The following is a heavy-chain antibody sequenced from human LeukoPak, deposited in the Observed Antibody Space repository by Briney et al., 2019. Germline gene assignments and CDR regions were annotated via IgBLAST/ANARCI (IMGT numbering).Heavy chain of an antibody. Sequence: GGSLRLSCAASGFTFSTYAMSWVRQAPGKGLEWVSTVASSGVDTYYAHSVRGRFTISRDNSRNTVYLQINSLSAEDTAVYYCAKSHSVAQRGYFDYWGQGTLVTVSS. CDR1: GFTFSTYA. D-gene: IGHD4-23*01. CDR3: AKSHSVAQRGYFDY. V-gene: IGHV3-23*01. CDR2: VASSGVDT. J-gene: IGHJ4*02.